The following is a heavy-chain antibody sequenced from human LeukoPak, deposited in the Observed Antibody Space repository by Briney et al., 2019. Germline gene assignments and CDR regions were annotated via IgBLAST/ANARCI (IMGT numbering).Heavy chain of an antibody. D-gene: IGHD1-26*01. J-gene: IGHJ3*02. V-gene: IGHV3-48*04. CDR3: ARGGSYAAFDI. CDR2: ISSSGSTI. CDR1: GFTFSSYA. Sequence: PGGSLRLSCAASGFTFSSYAMHWVRQAPGKGLEWVSYISSSGSTIYYADSVKGRFTISRDNAKNSLYLQMNSLRTEDTAVYYCARGGSYAAFDIWGQGTMVTVSS.